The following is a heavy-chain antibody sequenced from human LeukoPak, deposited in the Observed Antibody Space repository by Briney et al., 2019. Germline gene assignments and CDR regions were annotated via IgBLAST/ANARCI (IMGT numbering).Heavy chain of an antibody. CDR2: ITNGGSTI. CDR3: ARSIGLTGGGVDV. Sequence: GSLRLSCAASGFTSSDYNMNWVRQAPGKGLEWVSYITNGGSTIHHADSVKGRFTISRDNAKKTLYLQMNSLRAEDTAVYYCARSIGLTGGGVDVWGQGTTVTVSS. J-gene: IGHJ6*02. CDR1: GFTSSDYN. D-gene: IGHD3-9*01. V-gene: IGHV3-11*01.